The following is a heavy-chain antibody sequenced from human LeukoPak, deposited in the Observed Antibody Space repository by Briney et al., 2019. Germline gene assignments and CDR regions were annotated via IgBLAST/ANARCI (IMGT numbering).Heavy chain of an antibody. D-gene: IGHD3-22*01. CDR2: IYYSGSP. J-gene: IGHJ4*02. CDR1: NSSISRIYY. Sequence: SETLSLTCTVSNSSISRIYYWGWIRQSPGKGLEWIGNIYYSGSPYYNPSLKSRVTLSVDTSKNQFFLLLSSVTAADTAVYYCARGVYYDSSGYHYWGQGTLVTVSS. V-gene: IGHV4-38-2*02. CDR3: ARGVYYDSSGYHY.